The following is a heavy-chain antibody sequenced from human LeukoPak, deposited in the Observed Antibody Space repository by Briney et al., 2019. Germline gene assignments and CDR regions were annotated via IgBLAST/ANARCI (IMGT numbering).Heavy chain of an antibody. V-gene: IGHV3-7*03. CDR2: ITRDGNEK. D-gene: IGHD6-13*01. CDR3: AKDMGRDSSSWYGGGPYDY. J-gene: IGHJ4*02. Sequence: PGGSLRLSCEVSGLIFSTYWMTWVRQAPGKGLEWVATITRDGNEKYYVDSVKGRFTISRDNAKNSQYLQMNSLRAEDTALYYCAKDMGRDSSSWYGGGPYDYWGQGTLVTVSS. CDR1: GLIFSTYW.